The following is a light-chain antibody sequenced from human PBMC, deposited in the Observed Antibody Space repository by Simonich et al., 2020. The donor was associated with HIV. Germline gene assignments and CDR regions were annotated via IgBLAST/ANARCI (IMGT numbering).Light chain of an antibody. V-gene: IGKV1-39*01. CDR1: QSISSW. CDR3: QQSYSSPRT. J-gene: IGKJ1*01. CDR2: TAS. Sequence: IQMTQSPSTLSASVGDRVTITCRASQSISSWLAWYKQKPGKAPNLLIYTASSLQSGVPSRFRGSGFGTALTLTISSLQPEDVATYYCQQSYSSPRTFGQGTKVEIK.